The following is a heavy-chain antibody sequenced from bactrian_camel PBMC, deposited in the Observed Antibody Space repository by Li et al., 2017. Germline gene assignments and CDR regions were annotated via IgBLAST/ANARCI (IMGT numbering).Heavy chain of an antibody. CDR2: INRDGST. CDR1: GFPFDDSD. J-gene: IGHJ4*01. V-gene: IGHV3S55*01. D-gene: IGHD1*01. CDR3: VAGGCRYAPLDHRSYDY. Sequence: HVQLVESGGGSVQAGGSLRLSCVASGFPFDDSDMGWYRQAPGNKCEMVSTINRDGSTNYADSVKGRFTISRDNDKNTIYLQMTSLKPEDTAMYYCVAGGCRYAPLDHRSYDYWGQGTQVTVS.